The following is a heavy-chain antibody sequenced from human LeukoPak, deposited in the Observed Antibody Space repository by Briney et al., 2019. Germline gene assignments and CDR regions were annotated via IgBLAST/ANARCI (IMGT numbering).Heavy chain of an antibody. CDR1: GYTFTDFH. V-gene: IGHV1-2*02. J-gene: IGHJ4*02. CDR2: INTNAGDP. Sequence: ASVKVSCKASGYTFTDFHVHWVRQAPGQGLEWMGWINTNAGDPYKAQNFQGRVTITRDASITTAYMELGSLRSDDTAVYYCARDPPGTDSFFDYWGQGTLVTVSS. CDR3: ARDPPGTDSFFDY. D-gene: IGHD1-1*01.